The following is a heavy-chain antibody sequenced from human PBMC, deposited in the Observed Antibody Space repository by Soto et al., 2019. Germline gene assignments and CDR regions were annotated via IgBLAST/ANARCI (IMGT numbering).Heavy chain of an antibody. CDR2: IYHSGST. CDR3: ARETYYYDSSGYALYAFDI. V-gene: IGHV4-4*02. Sequence: SETLSLTCAVSGGSISSSNWWSWVRQPPGKGLEWIGEIYHSGSTYYNPSLKSRVTISVDTSKNQFSLKLSSVTAADTAVYYCARETYYYDSSGYALYAFDIWGQGTMVTVSS. J-gene: IGHJ3*02. CDR1: GGSISSSNW. D-gene: IGHD3-22*01.